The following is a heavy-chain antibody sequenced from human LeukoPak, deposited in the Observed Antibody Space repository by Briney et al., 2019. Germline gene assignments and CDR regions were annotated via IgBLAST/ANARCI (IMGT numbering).Heavy chain of an antibody. CDR2: IWSDGTNK. Sequence: GGSLKLSCAASAFTFSHYGFHWVRQAPGKGLEWVAVIWSDGTNKYYGDSVKGRFMIYRDDSQNTVYLQMNSLRAEDTAVYYCAKDAQRGFDYSNSLEYWGQGSLVTVSS. CDR3: AKDAQRGFDYSNSLEY. CDR1: AFTFSHYG. D-gene: IGHD4-11*01. J-gene: IGHJ4*02. V-gene: IGHV3-33*06.